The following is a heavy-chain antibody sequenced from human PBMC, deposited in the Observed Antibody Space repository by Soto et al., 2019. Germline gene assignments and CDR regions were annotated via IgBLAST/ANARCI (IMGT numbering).Heavy chain of an antibody. V-gene: IGHV3-15*07. CDR3: TTPTGYYSFLFDY. CDR2: IKSKTDGGTT. J-gene: IGHJ4*02. CDR1: GFTFSNAW. D-gene: IGHD3-9*01. Sequence: GGSLRLSCAASGFTFSNAWMNWVRQAPGKGLEWVGRIKSKTDGGTTDYAAPVKGRFTISRDDSKNTLYLQMNSLKTEDTAVYYCTTPTGYYSFLFDYWGQGTLVTVSS.